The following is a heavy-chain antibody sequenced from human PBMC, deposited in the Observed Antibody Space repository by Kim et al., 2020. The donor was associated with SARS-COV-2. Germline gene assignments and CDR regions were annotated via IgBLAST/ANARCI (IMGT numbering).Heavy chain of an antibody. CDR2: IKSKTDGGTT. D-gene: IGHD3-16*01. CDR1: GFPFSKTG. Sequence: GGSLRLSCAASGFPFSKTGLNGVRQAPGKGLEWIGRIKSKTDGGTTDYAAPVKGRFTISRDDSINTLYLQMNSLQTEDTAVYYCTRIRGGFYYVMGVWGQGTTVTVSS. J-gene: IGHJ6*02. V-gene: IGHV3-15*07. CDR3: TRIRGGFYYVMGV.